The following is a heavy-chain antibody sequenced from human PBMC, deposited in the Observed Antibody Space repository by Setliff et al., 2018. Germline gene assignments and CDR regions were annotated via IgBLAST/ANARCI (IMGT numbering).Heavy chain of an antibody. D-gene: IGHD2-15*01. V-gene: IGHV3-9*01. CDR1: GFTFDDHG. CDR2: ISWNGDNI. CDR3: ARTCSGSGCYAGLES. J-gene: IGHJ4*02. Sequence: GGSLRLSCAASGFTFDDHGMHWVRQVPGKGLEWVSGISWNGDNIGYADSVKGRFTISRDNSKNTLYLQMNSLRPEDTAVYYCARTCSGSGCYAGLESWGQGTPVTVSS.